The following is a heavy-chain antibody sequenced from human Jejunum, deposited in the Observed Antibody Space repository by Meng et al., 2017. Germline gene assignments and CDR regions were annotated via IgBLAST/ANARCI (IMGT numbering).Heavy chain of an antibody. CDR2: ISGSGSST. Sequence: GESLKISCAASGFTFSDYTMNWVRQAPGKGLEWVSTISGSGSSTYYADSVKGRFTISRDNSKNTLYLQVNSLRAEDTAIYYCVKDLVGVTYWGQGTPVTVSS. D-gene: IGHD1-26*01. J-gene: IGHJ4*01. CDR1: GFTFSDYT. CDR3: VKDLVGVTY. V-gene: IGHV3-23*01.